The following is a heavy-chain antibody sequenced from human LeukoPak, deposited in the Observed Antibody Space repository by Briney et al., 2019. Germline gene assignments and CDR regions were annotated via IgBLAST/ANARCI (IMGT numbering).Heavy chain of an antibody. V-gene: IGHV3-23*01. CDR1: GFTFSSYA. J-gene: IGHJ4*02. Sequence: GGSLRLSCAASGFTFSSYAMSWVRQAPGKGLEWVSAISGSGGSTYYADSVKGRFTISRDNSKNTLYLQMNSLRAEDTAVYYCAKDFEPPQRWLQFIYFDYWGQGTLVTVSS. D-gene: IGHD5-24*01. CDR3: AKDFEPPQRWLQFIYFDY. CDR2: ISGSGGST.